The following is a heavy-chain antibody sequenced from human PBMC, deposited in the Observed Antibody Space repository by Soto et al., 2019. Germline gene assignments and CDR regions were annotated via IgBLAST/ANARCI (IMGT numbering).Heavy chain of an antibody. CDR3: ARVSGEYRDY. J-gene: IGHJ4*02. CDR1: GFTFSSYT. V-gene: IGHV3-21*01. CDR2: ITGGGNYI. D-gene: IGHD3-10*01. Sequence: GGSLRLSCAASGFTFSSYTMNWVRQAPEKGLEWVSSITGGGNYIFYADSVKGRFTISRDSAKNSLYLQMSDLRAEDTAMYYCARVSGEYRDYWGQGTLVTVSS.